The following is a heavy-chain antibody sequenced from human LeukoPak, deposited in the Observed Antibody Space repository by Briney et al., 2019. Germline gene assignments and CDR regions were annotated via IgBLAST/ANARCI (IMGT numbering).Heavy chain of an antibody. J-gene: IGHJ4*02. CDR3: ARHVGVRRDCYFDY. CDR1: GGSVNYYF. D-gene: IGHD2-21*02. CDR2: IHSSGRT. V-gene: IGHV4-59*02. Sequence: SETLSLTCTVSGGSVNYYFWSWIRQPPGKGLEWIGYIHSSGRTNYNPSLKSRVTISIDTSKNQFSLRVNSVTAADTAVYYCARHVGVRRDCYFDYWGQGTLVTVSS.